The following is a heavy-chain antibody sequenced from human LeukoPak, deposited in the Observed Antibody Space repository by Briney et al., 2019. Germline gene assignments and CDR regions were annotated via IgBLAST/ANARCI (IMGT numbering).Heavy chain of an antibody. CDR3: AKDRSGSYSGFDY. V-gene: IGHV3-23*01. D-gene: IGHD1-26*01. J-gene: IGHJ4*02. Sequence: PGGSLRLSCAASGFTFSSYAMSWVRQAPGKGLEWVSVISGSGGSTYYADSVKSRFTISRDSSKNTLYLQMNSLRAEDTAVYYCAKDRSGSYSGFDYWGQGTLVTVSS. CDR2: ISGSGGST. CDR1: GFTFSSYA.